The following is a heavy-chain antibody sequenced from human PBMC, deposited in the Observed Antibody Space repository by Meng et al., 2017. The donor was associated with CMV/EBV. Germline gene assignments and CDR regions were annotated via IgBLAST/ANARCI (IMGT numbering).Heavy chain of an antibody. CDR1: GFTFSDYY. CDR2: ISSSGITI. CDR3: ARHLAAIFGVDAFDI. J-gene: IGHJ3*02. Sequence: GGSLRLSCAASGFTFSDYYMSWIRQAPGKGLEWVSYISSSGITIYYADSVKGRFTISRDNAKNSLYLQMNSLRAEDTAVYYCARHLAAIFGVDAFDIWGQGTMVTVSS. V-gene: IGHV3-11*01. D-gene: IGHD3-3*01.